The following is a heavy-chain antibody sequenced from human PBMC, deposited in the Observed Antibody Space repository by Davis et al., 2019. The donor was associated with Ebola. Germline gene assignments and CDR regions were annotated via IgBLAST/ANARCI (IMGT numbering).Heavy chain of an antibody. CDR1: GLTVSSTY. CDR2: LYSGGSA. D-gene: IGHD3-22*01. V-gene: IGHV3-66*01. CDR3: MKGPFYYDSTGYGDY. J-gene: IGHJ4*02. Sequence: PGGSLRLSCAASGLTVSSTYMNWVRQAPGKGLEWVSVLYSGGSAYYADSVRGRFTISRDNSKYTLHLQMNSLRAEDTAVYYCMKGPFYYDSTGYGDYWGQGTLVTVSS.